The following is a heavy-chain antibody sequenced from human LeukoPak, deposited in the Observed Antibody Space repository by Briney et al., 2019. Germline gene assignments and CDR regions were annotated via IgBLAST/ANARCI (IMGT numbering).Heavy chain of an antibody. CDR2: IYHSGST. J-gene: IGHJ4*02. CDR1: GYSISSGYY. V-gene: IGHV4-38-2*02. CDR3: ASSSFGLTPMSDY. D-gene: IGHD3/OR15-3a*01. Sequence: SETPSLTCTVSGYSISSGYYWGWIRQPPGKGLEWIGSIYHSGSTYYNPSLKSRVTISVDTSKNQFSLKLSSVTAADTAVYYCASSSFGLTPMSDYCGQGTLVTVSS.